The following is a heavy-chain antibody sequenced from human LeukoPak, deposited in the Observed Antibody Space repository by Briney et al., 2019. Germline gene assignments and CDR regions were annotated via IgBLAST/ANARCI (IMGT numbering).Heavy chain of an antibody. CDR2: IYSGGST. CDR1: GFAVSSNY. V-gene: IGHV3-66*01. D-gene: IGHD3-22*01. Sequence: PGGSLRLSCAASGFAVSSNYMSWVRQAPGKGLEWVSVIYSGGSTYYADSVKGRFTISRDNSKNTLYLQMNSLRAEDTAVYYCAREAYYYDSSGYSSCYFDYWGQGTLVTVSS. CDR3: AREAYYYDSSGYSSCYFDY. J-gene: IGHJ4*02.